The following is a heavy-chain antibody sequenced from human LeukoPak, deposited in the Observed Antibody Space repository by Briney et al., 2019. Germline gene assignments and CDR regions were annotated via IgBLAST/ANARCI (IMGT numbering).Heavy chain of an antibody. D-gene: IGHD3-22*01. Sequence: PSETLSLTCTVSGVSISSYYWSWIRQHPGKGLEWIGYIYYSGSTYYNPSLKSRVTISVDTSKNQFSLKLSSVTAADTAVYYCARVTYYYDSSGYSPVDYWGQGTLVTVSS. V-gene: IGHV4-59*06. CDR2: IYYSGST. J-gene: IGHJ4*02. CDR3: ARVTYYYDSSGYSPVDY. CDR1: GVSISSYY.